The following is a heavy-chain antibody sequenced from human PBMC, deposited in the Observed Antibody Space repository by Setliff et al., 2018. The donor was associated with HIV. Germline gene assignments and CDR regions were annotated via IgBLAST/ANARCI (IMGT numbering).Heavy chain of an antibody. CDR2: IYFSGST. V-gene: IGHV4-39*01. Sequence: SETLSLTCAVSGVSISSSSYFWGWIRRPPGTGLDWIGSIYFSGSTYYNPSLESRVTISMDTSKNQFSLKLTSVTAADTAVYYCARHPRHYNILTGYRYYMDVWGKGTTVTSP. CDR1: GVSISSSSYF. D-gene: IGHD3-9*01. J-gene: IGHJ6*03. CDR3: ARHPRHYNILTGYRYYMDV.